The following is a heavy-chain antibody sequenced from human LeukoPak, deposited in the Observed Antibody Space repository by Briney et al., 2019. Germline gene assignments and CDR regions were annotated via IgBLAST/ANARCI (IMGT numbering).Heavy chain of an antibody. J-gene: IGHJ5*02. D-gene: IGHD6-19*01. V-gene: IGHV3-64*02. CDR1: GFTFTNYA. CDR2: ISYNGGST. CDR3: AKDLHSSGWPNWFDP. Sequence: GGSLRLSCAASGFTFTNYAMHWVRQTPGKGLEYVSAISYNGGSTYYADSVKGRFTISRDNSKNTLYLQMSSLRAEDTAVYYCAKDLHSSGWPNWFDPWGQGTLVTVSS.